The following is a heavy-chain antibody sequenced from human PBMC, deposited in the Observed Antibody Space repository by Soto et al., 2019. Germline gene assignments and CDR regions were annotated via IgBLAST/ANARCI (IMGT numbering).Heavy chain of an antibody. D-gene: IGHD6-6*01. CDR2: IHGEGSNK. CDR3: AKDIGWGAARPL. V-gene: IGHV3-74*01. CDR1: GFTFNNYL. Sequence: PGGSLRLSCAASGFTFNNYLMHWVRQAPGKGLVCVSSIHGEGSNKAYADSVKGRFTISRDNAKNTLYLQMEGLGAEDTAVYSCAKDIGWGAARPLWGQGTLVTVSS. J-gene: IGHJ4*02.